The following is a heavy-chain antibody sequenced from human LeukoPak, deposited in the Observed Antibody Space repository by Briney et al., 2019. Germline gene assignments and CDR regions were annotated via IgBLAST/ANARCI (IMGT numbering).Heavy chain of an antibody. Sequence: PGGSLRLSCAASGFTFSTYAMSCVRQAPGNGLEWVSAISGSGGGTYYADSVKGRFTISRDNSKNTLYLQMDSLRAEDTAVYYCAKDVRGGPIVGAGSVDYWGQGTLVTVSS. D-gene: IGHD1-26*01. CDR3: AKDVRGGPIVGAGSVDY. CDR2: ISGSGGGT. CDR1: GFTFSTYA. J-gene: IGHJ4*02. V-gene: IGHV3-23*01.